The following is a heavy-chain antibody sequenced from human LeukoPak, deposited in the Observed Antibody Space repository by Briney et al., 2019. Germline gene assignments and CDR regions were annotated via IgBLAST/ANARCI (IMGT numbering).Heavy chain of an antibody. J-gene: IGHJ4*02. CDR1: GFTFSSYA. Sequence: PGGSLRLSCAASGFTFSSYAMHWVRQAPGKGLEYVSAISSNGGSTYYANSVKGRFTISRDNSKNTLYLQMGSLRAEDMAVYYCARDSTVEYYDFWSGYSIDYWGQGTLVTVSS. V-gene: IGHV3-64*01. D-gene: IGHD3-3*01. CDR3: ARDSTVEYYDFWSGYSIDY. CDR2: ISSNGGST.